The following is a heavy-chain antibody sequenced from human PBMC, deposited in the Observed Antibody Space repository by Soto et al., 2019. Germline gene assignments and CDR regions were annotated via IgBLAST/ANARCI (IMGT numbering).Heavy chain of an antibody. V-gene: IGHV1-3*01. CDR2: INAGNGNT. CDR1: GYTFTSYA. D-gene: IGHD3-3*01. J-gene: IGHJ6*02. Sequence: ASVKVSCKASGYTFTSYAMHWVRQAPGQRLEWMGWINAGNGNTKYSQKFQGRVTITRDTSASTAYMELSSLRSEDTAVYYCAREREDYYDFWSGYSSRYYYYYGMDVWGQGTTVTVSS. CDR3: AREREDYYDFWSGYSSRYYYYYGMDV.